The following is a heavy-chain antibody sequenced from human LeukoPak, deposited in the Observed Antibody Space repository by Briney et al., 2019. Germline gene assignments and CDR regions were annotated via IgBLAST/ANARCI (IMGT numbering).Heavy chain of an antibody. CDR3: AREDCSGGSCYSQSYYYYGMDV. Sequence: AASVKVSCKASGYNFISYGISWVRQAPGQGLEWMGWISGYYGNTNYAQKLQGRVTMTTDTSTSTAYMELSSLRSEDTAVYYCAREDCSGGSCYSQSYYYYGMDVWGQGTTVTVSS. CDR2: ISGYYGNT. D-gene: IGHD2-15*01. J-gene: IGHJ6*02. CDR1: GYNFISYG. V-gene: IGHV1-18*01.